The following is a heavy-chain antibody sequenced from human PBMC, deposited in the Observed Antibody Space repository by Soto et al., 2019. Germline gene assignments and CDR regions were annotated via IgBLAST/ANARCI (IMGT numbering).Heavy chain of an antibody. CDR1: GFTFSSYA. CDR2: ISGSGGST. D-gene: IGHD2-15*01. V-gene: IGHV3-23*01. Sequence: GGSLRLSCAASGFTFSSYAMSWVRQAPGKGLEWVSAISGSGGSTYYADSVKGRFTISRDNSKNTLYLQMNSLRAEDTAVYYCAKDPTKVVAATRDYWGQGTLVTVSS. J-gene: IGHJ4*02. CDR3: AKDPTKVVAATRDY.